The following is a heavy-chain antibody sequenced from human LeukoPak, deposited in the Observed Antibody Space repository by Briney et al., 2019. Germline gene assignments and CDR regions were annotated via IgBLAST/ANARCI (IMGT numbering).Heavy chain of an antibody. Sequence: PGGSLRLSCAASGFTFSSYWMHWVRQAPGKGLVWVSRINSDGSSTSYADSVKGRFTISRDNAKNTLYLQMNSLRAEDTAVYYCARAGSGWYGLRAFDIWGQGTMVTVSS. V-gene: IGHV3-74*01. CDR1: GFTFSSYW. CDR3: ARAGSGWYGLRAFDI. CDR2: INSDGSST. D-gene: IGHD6-19*01. J-gene: IGHJ3*02.